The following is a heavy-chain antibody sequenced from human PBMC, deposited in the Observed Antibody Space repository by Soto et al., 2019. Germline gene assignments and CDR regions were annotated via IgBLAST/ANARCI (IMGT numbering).Heavy chain of an antibody. CDR2: MYFGGSF. D-gene: IGHD3-22*01. CDR1: GASVSTGY. Sequence: SETLSLTYTVSGASVSTGYWSWIRQPPGKGLEWIGFMYFGGSFNYNPSLTSRATISVETSKNQFSMKMTSVTAADTAVYYCARSYYDSTGFAVDPWGQGTLVTVSS. V-gene: IGHV4-59*02. J-gene: IGHJ5*02. CDR3: ARSYYDSTGFAVDP.